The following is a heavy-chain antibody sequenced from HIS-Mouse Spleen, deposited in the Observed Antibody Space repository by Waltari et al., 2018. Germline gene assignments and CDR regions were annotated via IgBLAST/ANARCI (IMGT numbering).Heavy chain of an antibody. J-gene: IGHJ4*02. Sequence: QVQLQESGPGLVKPSETLSLTCTVSGYSISSGYSWGWIRQPPGKGLEWIGSIYHSGSTYYNPSLKSRVTISVDTSKNQFSLKLSSVTAADTAVYYCARNRRGTADYWGQGTLVTVSS. CDR2: IYHSGST. D-gene: IGHD3-10*01. CDR1: GYSISSGYS. CDR3: ARNRRGTADY. V-gene: IGHV4-38-2*02.